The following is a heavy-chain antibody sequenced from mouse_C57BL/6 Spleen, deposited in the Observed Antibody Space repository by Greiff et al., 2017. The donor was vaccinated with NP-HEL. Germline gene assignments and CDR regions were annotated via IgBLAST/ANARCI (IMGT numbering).Heavy chain of an antibody. CDR2: INPSTGGT. D-gene: IGHD2-4*01. CDR3: ARRGGYDYPY. J-gene: IGHJ3*01. V-gene: IGHV1-42*01. Sequence: EVQLQQSGPELVKPGASVKISCKASGYSFTGYYMNWVKQSPEKSLEWIGEINPSTGGTTYNQKFKAKATLTVDKSSSTAYMQLKSLTSEDSAVYYCARRGGYDYPYWGQGTLVTVSA. CDR1: GYSFTGYY.